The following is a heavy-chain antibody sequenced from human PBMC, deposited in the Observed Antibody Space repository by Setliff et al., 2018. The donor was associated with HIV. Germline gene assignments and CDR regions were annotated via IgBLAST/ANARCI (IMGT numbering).Heavy chain of an antibody. CDR3: ARVPPEYSSSSQAFDI. J-gene: IGHJ3*02. Sequence: NPSETLSLTCTVSGSSISGHFWTWIRQPPGKGLEWIGYIYTTGCTNYNPSLTSRVTISVDTSKNKFSLKMRSVTAADTAVYYCARVPPEYSSSSQAFDIWGQGTKVTVSS. V-gene: IGHV4-59*11. D-gene: IGHD6-6*01. CDR1: GSSISGHF. CDR2: IYTTGCT.